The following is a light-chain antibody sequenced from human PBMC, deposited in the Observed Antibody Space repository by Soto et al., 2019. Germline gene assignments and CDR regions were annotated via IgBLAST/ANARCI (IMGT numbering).Light chain of an antibody. CDR1: SSDIGSDS. V-gene: IGLV1-44*01. CDR2: SND. J-gene: IGLJ2*01. CDR3: ATWADSLNGVV. Sequence: QSVLTQPPSASGTPGQTITISCSGSSSDIGSDSVDWYQHLPGRTPRHLINSNDRHPSGVPGRFSGYKSGTSAPLAISGLGVEDEADYYRATWADSLNGVVFGGGTKVTVL.